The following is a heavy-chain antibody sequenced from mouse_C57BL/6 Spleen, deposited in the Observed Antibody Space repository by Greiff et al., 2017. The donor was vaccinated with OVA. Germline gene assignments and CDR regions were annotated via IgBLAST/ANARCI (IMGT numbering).Heavy chain of an antibody. V-gene: IGHV1-15*01. CDR2: IDPETGGT. Sequence: VQLQQSGAELVRPGASVTLSCKASGYTFTDYEMHWVKQTPVHGLEWLGAIDPETGGTAYNQKFKGKAILTADKSSSTAYMELRSLTSEDSAVYYCTRSLLYDFDYWGQGTTLTVSS. J-gene: IGHJ2*01. CDR1: GYTFTDYE. CDR3: TRSLLYDFDY. D-gene: IGHD2-1*01.